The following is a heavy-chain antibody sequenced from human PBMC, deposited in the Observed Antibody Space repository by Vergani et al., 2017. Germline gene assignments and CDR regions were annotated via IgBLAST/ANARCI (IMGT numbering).Heavy chain of an antibody. D-gene: IGHD2-2*01. Sequence: EVQLVESGGGLVQPGRSLRLSCAASGFTFDDYAMHWVRQAPGKGLEWVSGISWNSGSIGYADSVKGRFTISRDNSKNTLYLQMNSLRAEDTAVYYCAKDWGGYCSSTSCSPGAAFDIWGQGTMVTVSS. CDR1: GFTFDDYA. CDR2: ISWNSGSI. V-gene: IGHV3-9*01. J-gene: IGHJ3*02. CDR3: AKDWGGYCSSTSCSPGAAFDI.